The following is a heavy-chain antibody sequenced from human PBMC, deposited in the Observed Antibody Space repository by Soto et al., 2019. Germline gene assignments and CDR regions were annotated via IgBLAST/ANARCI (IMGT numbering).Heavy chain of an antibody. Sequence: PXESLGLSCAASGFTFSGSAMHWVRQASGKGLEWVGRIRSKANSYATAYAASVKGRFTISRDDSKNTAYLQMNSLKTEDTAVYYCTAYYDFWSGPGRYYYGMDVWGQGTTVTVSS. CDR2: IRSKANSYAT. CDR3: TAYYDFWSGPGRYYYGMDV. J-gene: IGHJ6*02. D-gene: IGHD3-3*01. V-gene: IGHV3-73*01. CDR1: GFTFSGSA.